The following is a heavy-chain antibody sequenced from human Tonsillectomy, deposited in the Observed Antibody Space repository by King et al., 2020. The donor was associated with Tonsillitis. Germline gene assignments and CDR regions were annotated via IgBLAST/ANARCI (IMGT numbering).Heavy chain of an antibody. CDR3: ARGEAAGMGFSFYFDY. CDR1: GFTVSSNY. J-gene: IGHJ4*02. V-gene: IGHV3-53*01. CDR2: IYSGGVT. Sequence: QLVESGGGLIQPGGSLRLSCAASGFTVSSNYMNWVRQAPGKGLEWVSFIYSGGVTYYADSVKGRFTISRDNSKNTLYLQMNSLRAEDTAVYYCARGEAAGMGFSFYFDYWGQGTLVTVSS. D-gene: IGHD6-13*01.